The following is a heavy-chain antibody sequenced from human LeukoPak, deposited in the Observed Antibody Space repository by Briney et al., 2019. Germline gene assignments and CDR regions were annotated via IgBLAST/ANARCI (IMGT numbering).Heavy chain of an antibody. CDR1: GFTFSSYW. D-gene: IGHD5-12*01. Sequence: GGSLRLSCAASGFTFSSYWMHWVRQAPGKGLVWVSRINSDGSSTSYADSVKGRFTISRDNAKNTLYLQMNSLRAEDTAVYYCARVGEGGATGDYWGQGTLVTVSS. CDR3: ARVGEGGATGDY. CDR2: INSDGSST. V-gene: IGHV3-74*01. J-gene: IGHJ4*02.